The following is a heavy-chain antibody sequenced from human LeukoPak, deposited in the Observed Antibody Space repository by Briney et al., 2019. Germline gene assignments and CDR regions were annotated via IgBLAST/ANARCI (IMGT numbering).Heavy chain of an antibody. CDR2: MSSSGGST. J-gene: IGHJ4*02. D-gene: IGHD3-22*01. CDR1: GFTFSSYA. V-gene: IGHV3-23*01. Sequence: GGSLRLSCAASGFTFSSYAMSWVRQAPGKGLGWVSAMSSSGGSTYYADSVKGRFSISRDNSKNTLHLQVNSLRAEDTAVYYCAKGAMHYYDSSGYNYFDYWGQGTLVTVSS. CDR3: AKGAMHYYDSSGYNYFDY.